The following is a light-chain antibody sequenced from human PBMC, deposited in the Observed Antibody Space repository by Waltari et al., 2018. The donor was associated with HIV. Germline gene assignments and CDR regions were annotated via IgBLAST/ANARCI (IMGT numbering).Light chain of an antibody. CDR3: QSYDSSLSASI. J-gene: IGLJ2*01. CDR2: SNT. V-gene: IGLV1-40*01. CDR1: SSNIGAHYD. Sequence: QSVLTQPPSVSGAPGQRVTISCTGSSSNIGAHYDVPWYQQLPGTAPKRLIDSNTNRPSGVPDRFAGSKSGTSASRAITGLQPEDEAEYYCQSYDSSLSASIFGGGTQLTVL.